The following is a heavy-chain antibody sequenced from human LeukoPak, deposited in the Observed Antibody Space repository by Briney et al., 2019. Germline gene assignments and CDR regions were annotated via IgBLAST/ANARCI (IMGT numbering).Heavy chain of an antibody. J-gene: IGHJ6*03. V-gene: IGHV3-23*01. CDR3: AKGGLKFRNYYYYYMDV. CDR1: GFTFSSYA. D-gene: IGHD5-12*01. Sequence: PGGSLRLSCAASGFTFSSYAMSWVRQAPGKGLEWVSAISGSGGSTYYADSVKGRFTISRDNSKNTLYLQMNSLRAEDTAVYYCAKGGLKFRNYYYYYMDVWGKGTTVTVSS. CDR2: ISGSGGST.